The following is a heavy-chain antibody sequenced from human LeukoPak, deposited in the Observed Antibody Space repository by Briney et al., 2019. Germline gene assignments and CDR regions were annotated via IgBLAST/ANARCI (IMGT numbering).Heavy chain of an antibody. V-gene: IGHV4-4*02. CDR3: AREGGPYRPLDY. J-gene: IGHJ4*02. CDR1: GGPITNTNY. CDR2: VNLQGST. Sequence: PSETLSLTCGVSGGPITNTNYWTWVRPPPGKGLEWIGEVNLQGSTNYNPSLMGRVAISVDTSENHISLQLTSVTAADTAVYYCAREGGPYRPLDYSGQGTLVTVSS.